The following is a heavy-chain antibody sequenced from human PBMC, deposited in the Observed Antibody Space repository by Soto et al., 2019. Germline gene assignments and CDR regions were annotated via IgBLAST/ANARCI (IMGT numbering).Heavy chain of an antibody. V-gene: IGHV1-69*02. CDR3: ARSLRFGELLQNDY. CDR2: IIPILGIA. D-gene: IGHD3-10*01. J-gene: IGHJ4*02. CDR1: GGTFSSYT. Sequence: SVKVSCKASGGTFSSYTISRVRQAPGQGLEWMGRIIPILGIANYAQKFQGRVTITADKSTSTAYMELSSLRSEDTAVYYCARSLRFGELLQNDYWGQGTLVTVSS.